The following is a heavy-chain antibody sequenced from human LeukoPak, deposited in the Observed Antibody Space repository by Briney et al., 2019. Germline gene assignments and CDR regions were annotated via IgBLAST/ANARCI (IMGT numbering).Heavy chain of an antibody. CDR3: ARDLSSRGVISLDY. CDR2: IYSNGRT. Sequence: SETLSLTCTVSGGSISNYYWSWIRQPAGKGLEWIGRIYSNGRTNYDLSLSSRLAMSVDTSKNQFSLKLSSVTAADTAVYYCARDLSSRGVISLDYWGQGTLVTVSS. J-gene: IGHJ4*02. V-gene: IGHV4-4*07. D-gene: IGHD3-10*01. CDR1: GGSISNYY.